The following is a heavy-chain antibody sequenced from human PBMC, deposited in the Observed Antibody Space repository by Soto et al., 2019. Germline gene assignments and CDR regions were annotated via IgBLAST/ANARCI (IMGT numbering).Heavy chain of an antibody. D-gene: IGHD2-15*01. V-gene: IGHV4-39*01. CDR2: LYYSGNT. CDR1: CGSISRSSYS. CDR3: ATRQGGSYNWFDP. Sequence: SETLCPTSTVSCGSISRSSYSWAWIRQPPGKGGEWIGTLYYSGNTSYNPSLKSRVTISVDTSKNQFSLKLSSVTAANTSVYYCATRQGGSYNWFDPWGQGTLVTVS. J-gene: IGHJ5*02.